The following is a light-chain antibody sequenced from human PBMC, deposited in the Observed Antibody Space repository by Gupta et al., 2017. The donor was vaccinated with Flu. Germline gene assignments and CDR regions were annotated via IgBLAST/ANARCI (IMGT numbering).Light chain of an antibody. Sequence: SNIGARDGGHCYQQLPGAVPKLLIYSTTNRPSGVPDRFSDSKSGTSASRAIAGLKAEEEAEYYCQSYDNSLSGWVFGGGTKLTVL. J-gene: IGLJ3*02. CDR3: QSYDNSLSGWV. CDR2: STT. CDR1: SNIGARDG. V-gene: IGLV1-40*01.